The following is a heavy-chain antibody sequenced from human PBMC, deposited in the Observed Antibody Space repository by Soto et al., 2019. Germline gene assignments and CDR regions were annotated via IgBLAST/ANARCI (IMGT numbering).Heavy chain of an antibody. J-gene: IGHJ4*02. Sequence: SETLSLTCTVSGGSISGYYWTWIRQPPGKGLEWIGYIFYSGVTNYNPSLKSRVTLSVDTSKNQFSLKLRSVTAADTAVYYCARVGSSGWSPDYWGRGTLVTVSS. CDR1: GGSISGYY. V-gene: IGHV4-59*01. D-gene: IGHD6-19*01. CDR2: IFYSGVT. CDR3: ARVGSSGWSPDY.